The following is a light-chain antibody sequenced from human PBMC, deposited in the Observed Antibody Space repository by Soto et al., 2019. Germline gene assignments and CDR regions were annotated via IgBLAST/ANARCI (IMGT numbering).Light chain of an antibody. V-gene: IGKV3-15*01. J-gene: IGKJ1*01. CDR2: GAS. CDR1: QSVSSN. Sequence: EIVMTQSPDTLSVSPGEGATLSCRASQSVSSNLGWYQQKPGQAPRLLIYGASARAIGIPARFSGSGSGTEFTLTISSVQSEDFAVYYCLQYYNWPPWTFGQGTKVEIK. CDR3: LQYYNWPPWT.